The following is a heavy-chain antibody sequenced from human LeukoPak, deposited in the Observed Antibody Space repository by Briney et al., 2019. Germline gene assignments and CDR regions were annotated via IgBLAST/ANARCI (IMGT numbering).Heavy chain of an antibody. CDR1: GYTFTSYY. Sequence: GASVKVSCKASGYTFTSYYMHWVRQPPGQGLEWMGIINPSGGSTSYAQKFQGRVTMTRDTSTSTVYMELSSLRSEDTAVYYCAREVPYYDILTGYYFDYWGQGTLVTVSS. CDR3: AREVPYYDILTGYYFDY. V-gene: IGHV1-46*01. D-gene: IGHD3-9*01. CDR2: INPSGGST. J-gene: IGHJ4*02.